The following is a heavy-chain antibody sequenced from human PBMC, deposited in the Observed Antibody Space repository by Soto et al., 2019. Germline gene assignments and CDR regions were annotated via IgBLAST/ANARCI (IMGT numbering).Heavy chain of an antibody. V-gene: IGHV1-46*01. D-gene: IGHD3-16*01. CDR2: INPTGGRT. CDR3: ARGGSVTKSFNYYFGMDV. CDR1: GYSFTSYY. J-gene: IGHJ6*02. Sequence: ASVKVSCKASGYSFTSYYIHWVRQAPGQGLEWLGLINPTGGRTTYAQRFQGRVIMTRDPATSTLYLQLASLRSDDTALYYCARGGSVTKSFNYYFGMDVWGQGSTVTVSS.